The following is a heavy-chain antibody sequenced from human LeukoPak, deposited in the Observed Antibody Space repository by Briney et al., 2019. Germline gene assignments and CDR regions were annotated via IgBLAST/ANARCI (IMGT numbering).Heavy chain of an antibody. V-gene: IGHV4-59*01. CDR2: ISYSGRT. CDR3: ARDRGDYDSSGYYGYFDY. CDR1: GGSISSYY. D-gene: IGHD3-22*01. J-gene: IGHJ4*02. Sequence: SETLSLTCTVSGGSISSYYWSWIRQAPGKGLEWIGYISYSGRTDYNPSLKSRVTISVDTSKNQFSLKLSSVTAADTAVYYCARDRGDYDSSGYYGYFDYWGQGALVTVSS.